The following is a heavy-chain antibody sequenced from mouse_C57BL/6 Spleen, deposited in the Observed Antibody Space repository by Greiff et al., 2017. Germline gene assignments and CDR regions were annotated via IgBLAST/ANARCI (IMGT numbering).Heavy chain of an antibody. CDR1: GYTFTSYW. J-gene: IGHJ2*01. CDR3: ASITTVVARD. CDR2: IDPSDSYT. D-gene: IGHD1-1*01. Sequence: QVQLQQPGAELVKPGASVKLSCKASGYTFTSYWMQWVKQRPGQGLEWIGEIDPSDSYTNYNQKFKGKATLTVDTSSSTAYMQLSSLTSEDSAVYYCASITTVVARDWGQGTTLTVSS. V-gene: IGHV1-50*01.